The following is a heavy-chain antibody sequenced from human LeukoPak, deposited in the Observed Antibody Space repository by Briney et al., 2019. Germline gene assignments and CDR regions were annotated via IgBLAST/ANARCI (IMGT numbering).Heavy chain of an antibody. CDR1: GFTFSNFA. V-gene: IGHV3-23*01. D-gene: IGHD5-24*01. CDR2: ISESGDDT. Sequence: GGPLSPSCAASGFTFSNFARNWARQPQGKGLEWVSSISESGDDTAYADSVKGRFTISRDNSRNTLYLQMITLRAEDTAVYFCVKQFVDVWGQGTLVTVSS. J-gene: IGHJ5*02. CDR3: VKQFVDV.